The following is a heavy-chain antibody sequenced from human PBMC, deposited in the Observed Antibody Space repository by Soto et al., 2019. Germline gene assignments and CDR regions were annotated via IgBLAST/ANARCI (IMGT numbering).Heavy chain of an antibody. Sequence: PGGSLRLSCAASGFTFSSYAMSWVRQAPGKGLEWVSAISGSGGSTYYADSVKGRFTISRDNSKNTLYLQMNSLRAEDTAVYYCAKGPNDYGDYDAYPPFDYWGQGTLVTVSS. CDR3: AKGPNDYGDYDAYPPFDY. CDR2: ISGSGGST. CDR1: GFTFSSYA. D-gene: IGHD4-17*01. V-gene: IGHV3-23*01. J-gene: IGHJ4*02.